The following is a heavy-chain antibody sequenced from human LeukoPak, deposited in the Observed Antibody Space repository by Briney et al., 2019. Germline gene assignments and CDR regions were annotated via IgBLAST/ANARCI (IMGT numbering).Heavy chain of an antibody. CDR1: GYTFTSYA. D-gene: IGHD3-22*01. Sequence: ASVKVSCKASGYTFTSYAMHWVRQAPGQRLEWMGWINAGNGNTKYSQKFQGRVTITRGTSASTAYMELSSLRSEDTAVYYCARDNVSGYYPLYYFDYWGQGTLVTVSS. CDR2: INAGNGNT. J-gene: IGHJ4*02. CDR3: ARDNVSGYYPLYYFDY. V-gene: IGHV1-3*01.